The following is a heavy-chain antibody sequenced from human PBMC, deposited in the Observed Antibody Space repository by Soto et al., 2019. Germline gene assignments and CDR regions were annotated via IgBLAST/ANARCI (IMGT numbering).Heavy chain of an antibody. J-gene: IGHJ4*02. V-gene: IGHV3-21*01. CDR1: GFTFSYYG. D-gene: IGHD3-3*01. CDR2: ISTTSTYI. CDR3: ARVRAGILGAADY. Sequence: EVQLVESGGGLVRPGGSLRLSCAASGFTFSYYGMHWIRQAPGKGLEWVSSISTTSTYISYADSVKGRFTISRDNAKNSLYLQMNSLSAEDTAVYYCARVRAGILGAADYWGQGTLVTVSS.